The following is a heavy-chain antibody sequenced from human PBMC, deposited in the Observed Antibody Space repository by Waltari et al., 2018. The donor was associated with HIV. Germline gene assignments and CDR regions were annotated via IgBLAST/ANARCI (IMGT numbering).Heavy chain of an antibody. D-gene: IGHD3-3*01. J-gene: IGHJ4*02. CDR2: VSHGGTT. CDR1: GRSFTGHY. CDR3: ARAFYDFWSGYDHACYSLTN. Sequence: QVQLQQWGAGLLKPSETLSLTCAVDGRSFTGHYCTWIRRPPGTGPEWIGEVSHGGTTHHHASLSSRVTMSVDTSKPQFSLKLTSVTAADTAVYYCARAFYDFWSGYDHACYSLTNWGRGTLVTVSS. V-gene: IGHV4-34*01.